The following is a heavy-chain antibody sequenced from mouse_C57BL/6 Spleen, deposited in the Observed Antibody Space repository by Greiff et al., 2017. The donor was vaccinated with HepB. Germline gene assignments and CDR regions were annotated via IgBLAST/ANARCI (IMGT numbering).Heavy chain of an antibody. CDR3: ARRGYQYYFDY. CDR2: ISNGGGST. J-gene: IGHJ2*01. V-gene: IGHV5-12*01. Sequence: EVKLMESGGGLVQPGGSLKLSCAASGFTFSDYYMYWVRQTPEKRLEWVAYISNGGGSTYYPDTVKGRFTISRDNAKNTLYLQMSRLKSEDTAMYYCARRGYQYYFDYWGQGTTLTVSS. CDR1: GFTFSDYY. D-gene: IGHD2-2*01.